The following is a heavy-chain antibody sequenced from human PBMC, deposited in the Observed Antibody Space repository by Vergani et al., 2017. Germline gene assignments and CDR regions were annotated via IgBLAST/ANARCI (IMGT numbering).Heavy chain of an antibody. CDR3: ARGGDYYGMDV. J-gene: IGHJ6*02. CDR2: IYFSGST. D-gene: IGHD3-16*01. V-gene: IGHV4-39*07. Sequence: QLQLQESGPGLVKPSATLSLTCSVSGASIRSSNYYWGWIRQPPGKGLEWIASIYFSGSTNYNPSLKSRVTISVDTSKNQFSLKLSSVTAADTAVYYCARGGDYYGMDVWGQGTTVTVSS. CDR1: GASIRSSNYY.